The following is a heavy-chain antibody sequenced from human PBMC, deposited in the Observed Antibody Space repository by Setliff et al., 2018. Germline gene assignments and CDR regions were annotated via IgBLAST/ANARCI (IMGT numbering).Heavy chain of an antibody. J-gene: IGHJ4*02. CDR1: GYTISSGYY. V-gene: IGHV4-38-2*01. Sequence: PSETLSLTCAVSGYTISSGYYWGWIRQPPGKGLEWIGNIYHSGSTYYNPSLKSRVTISVDTSKNQFSLKLTSVTAADTAVYYCARHGLQFLEWLSAFDYWGQGTLVT. D-gene: IGHD3-3*01. CDR3: ARHGLQFLEWLSAFDY. CDR2: IYHSGST.